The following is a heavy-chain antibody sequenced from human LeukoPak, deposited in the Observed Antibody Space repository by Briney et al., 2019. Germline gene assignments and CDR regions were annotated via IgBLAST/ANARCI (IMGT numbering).Heavy chain of an antibody. CDR1: GGSFSGYY. D-gene: IGHD6-13*01. CDR2: INQSGNT. J-gene: IGHJ1*01. Sequence: PSETLSLTCAVYGGSFSGYYWSWIRQPPGGGLEWIGEINQSGNTNYNPSLKSRVTISLNTSKNQPSLTLSSVPAADTAVYYCTYSSSRPLAPDYFQHWGQGTLVTVSS. V-gene: IGHV4-34*01. CDR3: TYSSSRPLAPDYFQH.